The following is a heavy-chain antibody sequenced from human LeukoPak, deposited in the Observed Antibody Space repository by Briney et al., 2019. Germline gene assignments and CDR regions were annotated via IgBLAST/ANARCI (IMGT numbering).Heavy chain of an antibody. V-gene: IGHV4-61*02. J-gene: IGHJ4*02. CDR3: ARGRGFASSSYYFDY. CDR2: MYTSGSA. Sequence: PSQTLSLTCSVSGGSINSGDYYWNWIRQPAGKGLEWIGRMYTSGSAKYNPSLKSRVTISVDTSRNQLSLQLSSVTAADTAVYYCARGRGFASSSYYFDYWGQGSLVTVSS. CDR1: GGSINSGDYY. D-gene: IGHD6-6*01.